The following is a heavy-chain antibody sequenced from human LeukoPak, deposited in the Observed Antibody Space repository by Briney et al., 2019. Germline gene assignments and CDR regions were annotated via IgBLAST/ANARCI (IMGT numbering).Heavy chain of an antibody. Sequence: GGSLRLSCAASGFTFSSYWMSWVRQGPGKGLEWVALISHDGGNKNYTDSVKGRFTISRDNSKNTVYLQMNSLRPEDTAVYYCAKPRGGYYFDYWGQGTLVTVSS. CDR3: AKPRGGYYFDY. D-gene: IGHD3-3*01. V-gene: IGHV3-30*18. CDR1: GFTFSSYW. J-gene: IGHJ4*02. CDR2: ISHDGGNK.